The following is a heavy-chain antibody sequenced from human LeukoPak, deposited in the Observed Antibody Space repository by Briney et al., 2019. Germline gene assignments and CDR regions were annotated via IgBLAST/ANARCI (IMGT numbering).Heavy chain of an antibody. D-gene: IGHD3-9*01. J-gene: IGHJ4*02. V-gene: IGHV3-74*01. CDR3: ASFDSTDEIYG. CDR2: INSDGSST. CDR1: GFALSRYW. Sequence: GGSLRLSCVASGFALSRYWMHWVRQAPGKGLVWVSRINSDGSSTSYADSVKGRFTISRDNAKNTLYLQMNSLRAEDTAVYYCASFDSTDEIYGWGQGTLVTVSS.